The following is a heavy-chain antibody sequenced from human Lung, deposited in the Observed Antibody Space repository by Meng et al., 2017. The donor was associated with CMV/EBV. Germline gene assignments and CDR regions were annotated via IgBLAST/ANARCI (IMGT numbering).Heavy chain of an antibody. J-gene: IGHJ6*02. CDR2: INPSGGSK. Sequence: ASVXDSXXASGYTITSNYMRCVRQAPAQGREWMGIINPSGGSKIYAQKFKGRVTMTRDTSTSTVYMQLSSLTYEDTAVYYCARDGGEGDEYGMDVWGQGTPVTVSS. CDR3: ARDGGEGDEYGMDV. D-gene: IGHD3-16*01. V-gene: IGHV1-46*01. CDR1: GYTITSNY.